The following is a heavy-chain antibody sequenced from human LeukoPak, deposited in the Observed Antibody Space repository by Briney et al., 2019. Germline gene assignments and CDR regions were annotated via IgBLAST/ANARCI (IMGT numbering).Heavy chain of an antibody. CDR3: ARGASLRAVVVGASTSPPMPYDF. Sequence: ASVKVPCKASGYTFTSYDINWVRQATGQGLEWMGWMNPNSGNTGYAQRFQGRVTMTRNASISTAYMELSSLGSEDTAVYYCARGASLRAVVVGASTSPPMPYDFWGQGTLVTVSS. J-gene: IGHJ4*02. V-gene: IGHV1-8*01. CDR2: MNPNSGNT. D-gene: IGHD2-15*01. CDR1: GYTFTSYD.